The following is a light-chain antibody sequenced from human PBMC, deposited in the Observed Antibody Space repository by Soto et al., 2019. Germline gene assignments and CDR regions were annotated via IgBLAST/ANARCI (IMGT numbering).Light chain of an antibody. J-gene: IGLJ1*01. V-gene: IGLV2-11*01. CDR3: CSYAGSYSYV. Sequence: QSALTQPRSVSGSPGQSVTISCTGTSSDVGDYKYVSWYRQDPGKAPKIIIYDISERPSGVPDRFSGSKSGNTASLIISGLQAEDESDYYCCSYAGSYSYVFGTGTKLTVL. CDR1: SSDVGDYKY. CDR2: DIS.